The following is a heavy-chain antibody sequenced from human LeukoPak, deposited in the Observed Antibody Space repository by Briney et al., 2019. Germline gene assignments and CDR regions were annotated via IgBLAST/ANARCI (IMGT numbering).Heavy chain of an antibody. D-gene: IGHD6-19*01. CDR3: ARGVGSGHDY. V-gene: IGHV3-48*03. CDR2: ISSSGSTI. Sequence: GGSLRLSCAASGFTFSSHEMNWVRQAPGKGLEWVSYISSSGSTIYYADSVKGRFTISRDNAKNSLYLQMNSLRAEDTAVYYCARGVGSGHDYWGQGTLVTVSS. CDR1: GFTFSSHE. J-gene: IGHJ4*02.